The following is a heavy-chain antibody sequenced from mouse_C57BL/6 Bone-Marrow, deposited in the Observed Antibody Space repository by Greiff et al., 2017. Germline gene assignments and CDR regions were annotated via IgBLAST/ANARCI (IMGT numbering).Heavy chain of an antibody. CDR3: ARGFAY. V-gene: IGHV1-7*01. J-gene: IGHJ3*01. CDR2: INPSSGYT. Sequence: VQLQESGAELAKPGASVKLSCKASGYTFTSYWMHWVKQRPGQGLEWIGYINPSSGYTKYNQKFKVKATLTADKSSSTAYMQLSSLTYEDSAVYYCARGFAYWGQGTLVTVSA. CDR1: GYTFTSYW.